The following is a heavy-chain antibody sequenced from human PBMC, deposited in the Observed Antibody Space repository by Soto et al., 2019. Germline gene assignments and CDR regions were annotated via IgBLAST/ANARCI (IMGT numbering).Heavy chain of an antibody. D-gene: IGHD2-15*01. Sequence: PVGSLRLSCTASGFTFSEYGIHWVRQAPGKGLEWVAVISYGGSHKYYAGSVKGRFTISRDDSKNTVYLQMNSLKTDDTAVYCCAKEMFPRTVLDSSSPWGDFWGRGSLVTVSS. CDR2: ISYGGSHK. J-gene: IGHJ4*02. V-gene: IGHV3-30*18. CDR3: AKEMFPRTVLDSSSPWGDF. CDR1: GFTFSEYG.